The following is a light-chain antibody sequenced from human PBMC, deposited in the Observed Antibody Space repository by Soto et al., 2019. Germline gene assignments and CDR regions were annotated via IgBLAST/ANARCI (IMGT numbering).Light chain of an antibody. J-gene: IGKJ4*01. Sequence: EIVMTQSPATLFVSPGARATLSCMASQGVRSNLAGYQQKPGQAPRLIIYGASTRAPGSPARFSGSGSGTEFTLTIRSLRSEDFAVYYCQQYNNGPFNFSGGTKV. CDR2: GAS. CDR1: QGVRSN. CDR3: QQYNNGPFN. V-gene: IGKV3-15*01.